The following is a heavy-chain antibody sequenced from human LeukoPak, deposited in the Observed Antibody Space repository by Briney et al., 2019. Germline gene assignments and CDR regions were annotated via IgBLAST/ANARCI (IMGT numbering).Heavy chain of an antibody. Sequence: GGSLRLSCAASGFTFSTYSMSWVRQAPGRGLEWVSSMTRSSTYIYYADSMKGRFTISRDNAKNSLYLQMNSLRAEDTAVYYCARIGLVPLDAFDIWGQGTMVTVSS. CDR1: GFTFSTYS. CDR3: ARIGLVPLDAFDI. D-gene: IGHD1-26*01. CDR2: MTRSSTYI. V-gene: IGHV3-21*01. J-gene: IGHJ3*02.